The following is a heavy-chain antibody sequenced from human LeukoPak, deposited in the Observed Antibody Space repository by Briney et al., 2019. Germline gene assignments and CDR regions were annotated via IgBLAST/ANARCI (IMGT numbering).Heavy chain of an antibody. J-gene: IGHJ4*02. Sequence: SETLSLTCTVSGGSISSYYWSWIRQPPGKGLEWIGYIYYSGSTNYNPSLKSRVTISVDTSKNQFSLKLSSVTAADTAVYYCARSHARGAFFDYWGQGTLVTASS. CDR2: IYYSGST. V-gene: IGHV4-59*01. CDR3: ARSHARGAFFDY. D-gene: IGHD2-2*01. CDR1: GGSISSYY.